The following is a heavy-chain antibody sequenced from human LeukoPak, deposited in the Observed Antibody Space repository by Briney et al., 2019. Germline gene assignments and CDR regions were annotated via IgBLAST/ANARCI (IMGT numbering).Heavy chain of an antibody. CDR2: IIPIFGTA. D-gene: IGHD3-22*01. Sequence: ASVKVSCKASGGTFSSYAISWVRQAPGQGLEWMGGIIPIFGTANYAQKFQGRVTITADESTSTAYMELSSLRSEDTAVYYCASTYYYDSSGYYRHYYYGMDVWGQGTTVTVSS. J-gene: IGHJ6*02. CDR1: GGTFSSYA. V-gene: IGHV1-69*13. CDR3: ASTYYYDSSGYYRHYYYGMDV.